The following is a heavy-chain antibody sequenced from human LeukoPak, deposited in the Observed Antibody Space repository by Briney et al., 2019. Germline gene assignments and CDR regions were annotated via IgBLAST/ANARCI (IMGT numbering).Heavy chain of an antibody. V-gene: IGHV3-49*03. CDR3: TRGPISAGSGTYYTEYFDP. CDR2: IRSKGFGETT. D-gene: IGHD3-10*01. Sequence: SGGSLRLSCSASGFMFGDSAMSWFRQAPGKGLEWVGFIRSKGFGETTDYAASVKGRFTISRDDSKNIAYLQMSSLKTEDTAVYYCTRGPISAGSGTYYTEYFDPWGQGTLVTVSS. J-gene: IGHJ5*02. CDR1: GFMFGDSA.